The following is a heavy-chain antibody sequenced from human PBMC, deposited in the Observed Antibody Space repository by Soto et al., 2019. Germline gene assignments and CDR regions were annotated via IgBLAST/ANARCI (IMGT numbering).Heavy chain of an antibody. V-gene: IGHV1-18*01. CDR3: AREFWYYYGSGSYSTHGLGYFDY. D-gene: IGHD3-10*01. Sequence: ASVKVSCEASGYTFTSYGISWVRQAPGQGLEWMGWISAYNGNTNYAQKLQGRVTMTTDTSTSTAYMELRSLRSDDTAVYYCAREFWYYYGSGSYSTHGLGYFDYWGQGTLVTVSS. CDR2: ISAYNGNT. J-gene: IGHJ4*02. CDR1: GYTFTSYG.